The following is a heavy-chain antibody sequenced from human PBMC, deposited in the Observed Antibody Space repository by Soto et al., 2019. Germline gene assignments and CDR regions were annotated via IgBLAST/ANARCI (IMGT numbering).Heavy chain of an antibody. J-gene: IGHJ4*02. V-gene: IGHV3-23*01. CDR3: ATLLIVVVPAARGYYFDY. Sequence: EVQLLASGGGLVQPGGSLRLSCAASGFTFSSYAMSWVRQAPGKGLEWVSAISGSGGSTYYADSVKGRFTISRDNSKNTLYLQMNSLRAEDTAVYYCATLLIVVVPAARGYYFDYWGQGTLVTVSS. D-gene: IGHD2-2*01. CDR2: ISGSGGST. CDR1: GFTFSSYA.